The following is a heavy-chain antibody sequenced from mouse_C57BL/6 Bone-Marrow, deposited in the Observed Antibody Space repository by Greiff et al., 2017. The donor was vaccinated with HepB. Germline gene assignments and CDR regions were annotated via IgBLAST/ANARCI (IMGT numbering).Heavy chain of an antibody. CDR2: IYPSDSET. J-gene: IGHJ1*03. CDR3: ARSPIYYDYDGDWYFDV. Sequence: VQLQQPGAELVRPGSSVKLSCKASGYTFTSYWMDWVKQRPGQGLEWIGNIYPSDSETHYNQKFKDKATLTVDKSSSTAYMQLSSLTSEVSAVYYCARSPIYYDYDGDWYFDVWGTGTTVTVSS. D-gene: IGHD2-4*01. CDR1: GYTFTSYW. V-gene: IGHV1-61*01.